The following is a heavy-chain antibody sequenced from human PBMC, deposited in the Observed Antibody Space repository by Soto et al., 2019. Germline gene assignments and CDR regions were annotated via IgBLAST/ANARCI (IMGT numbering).Heavy chain of an antibody. CDR2: VYYRGRS. CDR3: VSQRTSVLTQAYFDY. J-gene: IGHJ4*02. V-gene: IGHV4-39*01. CDR1: GGSVSNSNYY. D-gene: IGHD2-8*01. Sequence: SATLSLTCTVSGGSVSNSNYYWGWIRQSPGKGLAWIGSVYYRGRSYSKSSVKSRVTISVDTSKNQFSLNLNSVTASDTAVYFCVSQRTSVLTQAYFDYWGPGALVTVS.